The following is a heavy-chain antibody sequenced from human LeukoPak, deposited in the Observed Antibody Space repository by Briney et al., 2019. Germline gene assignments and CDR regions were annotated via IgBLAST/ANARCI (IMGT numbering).Heavy chain of an antibody. CDR3: ARGMTTDDVAFDI. Sequence: GGSLRLSCTVSGFTFSNYAMSWVRQAPGRGLEWVSVISGSGVVTYYEDSVKGRFTISRDNYRNTLYMQMNSLRADDTALHYCARGMTTDDVAFDIWGQGTLVTVSS. J-gene: IGHJ3*02. CDR1: GFTFSNYA. V-gene: IGHV3-23*01. D-gene: IGHD4-17*01. CDR2: ISGSGVVT.